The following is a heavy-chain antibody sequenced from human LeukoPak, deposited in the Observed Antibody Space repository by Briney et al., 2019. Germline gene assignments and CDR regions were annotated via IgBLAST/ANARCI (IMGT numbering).Heavy chain of an antibody. CDR2: ISYDGSNK. Sequence: GRSLRLSCAASGFTFSSYAMHWVRQAPGKGLEWVAVISYDGSNKYYADSVKGRFTISRDNSKNTLYLQMNSLRAEDTAVYYCAKTLYSSTTHYYYYGMDVWGQGTTVTVSS. J-gene: IGHJ6*02. D-gene: IGHD2-2*01. V-gene: IGHV3-30-3*02. CDR3: AKTLYSSTTHYYYYGMDV. CDR1: GFTFSSYA.